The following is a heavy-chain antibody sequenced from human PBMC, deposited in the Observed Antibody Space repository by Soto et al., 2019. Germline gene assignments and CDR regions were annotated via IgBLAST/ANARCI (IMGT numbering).Heavy chain of an antibody. V-gene: IGHV4-39*07. J-gene: IGHJ3*02. Sequence: SETLSLTCTVSGGSISSTSYYWGWIRQPPGKGLEWIGSVYYSGSTYYNPSLKSRVTISVDTSKNQFSLKLSSVTAADTAVYYCARVKLAAAGTLDAFDIWGQGTMVTVSS. CDR1: GGSISSTSYY. CDR3: ARVKLAAAGTLDAFDI. D-gene: IGHD6-13*01. CDR2: VYYSGST.